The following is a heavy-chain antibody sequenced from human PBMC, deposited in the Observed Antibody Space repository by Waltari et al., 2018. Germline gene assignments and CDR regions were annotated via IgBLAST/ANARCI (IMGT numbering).Heavy chain of an antibody. CDR3: VRAKGQQRTNYFDY. D-gene: IGHD6-13*01. CDR2: IKQDGSEK. J-gene: IGHJ4*02. V-gene: IGHV3-7*01. Sequence: EVQLVESGGGLVQPGGSLRLSCAASGFTFSTYWMSWVRQAPGRGLGWVANIKQDGSEKYYVDSVKDRFTISRDNAKNSLYVQMNTLRAEDTAIYYCVRAKGQQRTNYFDYWGQGTLVTVSS. CDR1: GFTFSTYW.